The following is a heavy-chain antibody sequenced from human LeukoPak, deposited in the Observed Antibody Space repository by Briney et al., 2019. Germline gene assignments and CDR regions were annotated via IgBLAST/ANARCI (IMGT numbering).Heavy chain of an antibody. CDR3: ARTGSDYYYYYYMDV. V-gene: IGHV4-61*02. Sequence: SETLSLTCTVSGGSISSSSYYWGWIRQPAGKGLEWIGRIYTSGSTNYNPSLKSRVTMSVDTSKNQFSLKLSSVTAADTAVYYCARTGSDYYYYYYMDVWGKGTTVTVSS. D-gene: IGHD1-1*01. CDR2: IYTSGST. CDR1: GGSISSSSYY. J-gene: IGHJ6*03.